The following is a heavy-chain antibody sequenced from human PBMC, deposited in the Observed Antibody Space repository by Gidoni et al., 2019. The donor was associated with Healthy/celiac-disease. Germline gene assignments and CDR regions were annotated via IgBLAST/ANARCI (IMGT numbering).Heavy chain of an antibody. CDR2: IYYSGST. J-gene: IGHJ5*02. Sequence: QLQLQESGPGLVKPSETLSLTFTVSGGSISSSSYYWGWIRQPPGKGLEWIGSIYYSGSTYYNPSLKSRVTISVDTSKNQFSLKLSSVTAADTAVYYCARHDIAAAGSRWFDPWGQGTLVTVSS. D-gene: IGHD6-13*01. CDR3: ARHDIAAAGSRWFDP. V-gene: IGHV4-39*01. CDR1: GGSISSSSYY.